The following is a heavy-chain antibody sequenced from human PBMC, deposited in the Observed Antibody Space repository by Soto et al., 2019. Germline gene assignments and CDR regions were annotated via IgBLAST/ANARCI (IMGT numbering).Heavy chain of an antibody. J-gene: IGHJ6*03. CDR3: ANPPTPLIHMDV. CDR2: ISGSGGNT. CDR1: GFTFRSYA. Sequence: PGGSLGLSCAASGFTFRSYAMSGVRQAPGKGLEWVSAISGSGGNTYYADSVKGRFTLSRDNSKNTLYLQMSSLRAEDTAVYYCANPPTPLIHMDVWGKRTTVTVSS. V-gene: IGHV3-23*01.